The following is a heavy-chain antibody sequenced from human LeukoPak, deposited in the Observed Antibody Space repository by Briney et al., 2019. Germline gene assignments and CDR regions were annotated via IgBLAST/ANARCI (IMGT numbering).Heavy chain of an antibody. CDR2: IYYSGST. CDR1: GGSISSYY. Sequence: SETLSLTCTASGGSISSYYWSWIRQPPGKGLEWIGYIYYSGSTNYNPSLKSRVTISVDTSKNQFSLKLSSVTAADTAVYYCARIHGSGSPWYPIDYWGQGTLVTVSS. J-gene: IGHJ4*02. V-gene: IGHV4-59*01. D-gene: IGHD3-10*01. CDR3: ARIHGSGSPWYPIDY.